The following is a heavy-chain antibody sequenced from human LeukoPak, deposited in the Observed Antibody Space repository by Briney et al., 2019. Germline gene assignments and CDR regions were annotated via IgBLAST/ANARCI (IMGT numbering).Heavy chain of an antibody. D-gene: IGHD2-21*01. Sequence: SETLSLTCAVYGGSFSGYYWSWIRQPPGKGLEWIGEINHSGSTNYNPPLKSRVTISVDTSKNQFSPKLSSVTAADTAVYYCARGSALWWAWGQGTLVTVSS. V-gene: IGHV4-34*01. CDR1: GGSFSGYY. CDR2: INHSGST. J-gene: IGHJ4*02. CDR3: ARGSALWWA.